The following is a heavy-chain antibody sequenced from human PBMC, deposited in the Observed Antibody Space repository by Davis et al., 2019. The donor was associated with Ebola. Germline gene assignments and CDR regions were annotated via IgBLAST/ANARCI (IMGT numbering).Heavy chain of an antibody. D-gene: IGHD3/OR15-3a*01. CDR1: GYTFTSYY. CDR2: INPSGGST. CDR3: ARDRAGGDWLTSSYFNY. V-gene: IGHV1-46*01. J-gene: IGHJ4*02. Sequence: AASVKVSCKASGYTFTSYYMHWVRQAPGQGLEWMGIINPSGGSTSYAQKFQGRVTMTRDTSTSTVYMELSSLRSDDTAVYYCARDRAGGDWLTSSYFNYWGQGTLVTVSS.